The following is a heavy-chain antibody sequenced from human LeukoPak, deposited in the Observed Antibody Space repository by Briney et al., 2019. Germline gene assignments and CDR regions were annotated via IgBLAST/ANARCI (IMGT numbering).Heavy chain of an antibody. Sequence: GESLKISCKGSGYSFTSYWISWVRQMPGKGLEWMGRIDPSDSYTNYSPSFQGHVTISADKPISTAYLQWSSLKASDTAMYYCARHSRAMVRGVIIVEYYFDYWGQGTLVTVSS. V-gene: IGHV5-10-1*01. CDR3: ARHSRAMVRGVIIVEYYFDY. D-gene: IGHD3-10*01. J-gene: IGHJ4*02. CDR1: GYSFTSYW. CDR2: IDPSDSYT.